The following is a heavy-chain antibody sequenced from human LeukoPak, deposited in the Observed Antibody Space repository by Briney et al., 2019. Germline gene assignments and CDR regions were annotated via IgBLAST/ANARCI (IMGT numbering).Heavy chain of an antibody. Sequence: GGSLRLSCAASGFTFSSYAMNWVRQAPGKGLEWVSTISGSGGSTYYADSVKGRFTISRDNSKNTLYLQMNSLGAEDTAVYYCAKDRRYSYGTSFDYWAQGTLVTVSS. CDR3: AKDRRYSYGTSFDY. CDR2: ISGSGGST. CDR1: GFTFSSYA. D-gene: IGHD5-18*01. J-gene: IGHJ4*02. V-gene: IGHV3-23*01.